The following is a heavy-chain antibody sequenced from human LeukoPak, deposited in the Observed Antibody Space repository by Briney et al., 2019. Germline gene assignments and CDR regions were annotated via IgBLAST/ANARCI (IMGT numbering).Heavy chain of an antibody. CDR3: ARDDIAVAGIDY. CDR1: GYTFTSYD. CDR2: MNPNSGNT. D-gene: IGHD6-19*01. J-gene: IGHJ4*02. V-gene: IGHV1-8*01. Sequence: ASVKVSCKASGYTFTSYDINWVRQATGQGLEWMGWMNPNSGNTGYAQKFQGRVTMTRDTSTSTVYMELSSLRSEDTAVYYCARDDIAVAGIDYWGQGTLVTVSS.